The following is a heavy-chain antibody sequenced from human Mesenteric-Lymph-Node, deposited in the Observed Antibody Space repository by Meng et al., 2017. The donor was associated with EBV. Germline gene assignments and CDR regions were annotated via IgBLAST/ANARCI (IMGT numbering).Heavy chain of an antibody. Sequence: PPRPGPGLVDPSVTLSLTCTFSGGSYSSRGYHWGWIRQPPGKGLEWIGTIYYTGSTYYNPSLKSRLTISVDTSKNQFSLRLSSVTAADTAAYYCASYSSSSVDYWGQGTLVTVSS. CDR1: GGSYSSRGYH. V-gene: IGHV4-39*01. D-gene: IGHD6-6*01. J-gene: IGHJ4*02. CDR2: IYYTGST. CDR3: ASYSSSSVDY.